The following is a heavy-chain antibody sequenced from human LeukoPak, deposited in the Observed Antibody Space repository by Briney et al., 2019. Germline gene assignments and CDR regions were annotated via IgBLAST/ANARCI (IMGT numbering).Heavy chain of an antibody. Sequence: PGGSLRLSCAASGFTFSSYIMNWVRQAPGKGLEWVSSISINSGYIYYADSVKGRFTISRDNAKNSLYLQMNSLRAEDTAVYYCAREVLITMVRGIIDYYYMDVWGKGTTVTISS. D-gene: IGHD3-10*01. CDR2: ISINSGYI. CDR3: AREVLITMVRGIIDYYYMDV. CDR1: GFTFSSYI. J-gene: IGHJ6*03. V-gene: IGHV3-21*04.